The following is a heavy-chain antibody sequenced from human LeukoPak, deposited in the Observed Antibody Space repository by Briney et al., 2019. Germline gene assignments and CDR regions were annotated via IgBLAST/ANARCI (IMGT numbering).Heavy chain of an antibody. J-gene: IGHJ3*02. V-gene: IGHV1-69*05. D-gene: IGHD3-10*01. Sequence: GASVKVSCKASGGTFSSYAISWVRQAPGQGLEWMRGIIPIFGTANYAQKFQGRVTITTDESTSTAYMELSSLRSEDTAVHYCARASDYYGSGGGLAFDIWGQGTMVTVSS. CDR2: IIPIFGTA. CDR3: ARASDYYGSGGGLAFDI. CDR1: GGTFSSYA.